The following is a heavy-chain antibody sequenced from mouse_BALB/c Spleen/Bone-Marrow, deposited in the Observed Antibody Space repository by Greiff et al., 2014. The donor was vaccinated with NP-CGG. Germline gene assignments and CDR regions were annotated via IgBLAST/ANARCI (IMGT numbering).Heavy chain of an antibody. CDR2: IDPANGNT. CDR1: GFNIKDTY. CDR3: ASYYYGSSGFAY. V-gene: IGHV14-3*02. D-gene: IGHD1-1*01. Sequence: VQLQQSGAEPVKPGASVKLSCTASGFNIKDTYMHWVKQRPEQGLEWIGRIDPANGNTKYDPKFQGKATITADTSSNTAYLQLISLTSEDTAVYYCASYYYGSSGFAYWGQGTLVTVSA. J-gene: IGHJ3*01.